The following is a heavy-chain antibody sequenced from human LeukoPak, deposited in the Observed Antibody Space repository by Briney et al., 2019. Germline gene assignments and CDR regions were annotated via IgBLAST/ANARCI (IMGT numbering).Heavy chain of an antibody. CDR2: ISWNSVGI. D-gene: IGHD3-3*01. V-gene: IGHV3-9*01. Sequence: GGSLRLSCAASGFTFDDYAMRWVRQAPGKGLEWVSGISWNSVGIGYADSVKGRFTISRDNAKNSLYLQMNSLRAEDTALYYCARSCRSGYYSGFDYWGQGTLVTVSP. CDR1: GFTFDDYA. CDR3: ARSCRSGYYSGFDY. J-gene: IGHJ4*02.